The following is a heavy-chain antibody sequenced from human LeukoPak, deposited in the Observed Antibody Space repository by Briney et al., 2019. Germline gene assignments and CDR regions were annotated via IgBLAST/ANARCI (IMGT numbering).Heavy chain of an antibody. J-gene: IGHJ3*02. CDR2: IYSSGST. CDR1: GGSISSDSYY. Sequence: SETLSLTCTVSGGSISSDSYYWSWIRQPAGKGLEWLGRIYSSGSTSYSPSLKSRVTISVDTSKNQFSLKLSSVTAADTAVYYCARVGGYCSSTSCYWHAFDIWGQGTMVTVSS. CDR3: ARVGGYCSSTSCYWHAFDI. V-gene: IGHV4-61*02. D-gene: IGHD2-2*01.